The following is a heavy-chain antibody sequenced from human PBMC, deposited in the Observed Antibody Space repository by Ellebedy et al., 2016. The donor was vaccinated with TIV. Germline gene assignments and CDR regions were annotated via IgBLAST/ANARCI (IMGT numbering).Heavy chain of an antibody. CDR1: GFTFSSYS. CDR3: ARLIAAALDY. J-gene: IGHJ4*02. Sequence: GESLKISCAASGFTFSSYSMNWVRQAPGKGLEWVSYISSSSSTIYYADSVKGRFTISRDNAKNSLYLQMNSLRAEDTAVYYCARLIAAALDYWGQGTLVTVSS. D-gene: IGHD6-6*01. CDR2: ISSSSSTI. V-gene: IGHV3-48*01.